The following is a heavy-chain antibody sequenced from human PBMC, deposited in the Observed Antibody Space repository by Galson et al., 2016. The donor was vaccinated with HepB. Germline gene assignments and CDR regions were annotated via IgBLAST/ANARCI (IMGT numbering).Heavy chain of an antibody. V-gene: IGHV4-34*01. CDR1: GGAFHGYY. Sequence: TCVVSGGAFHGYYWSWIRQPPGKGLEWIGEINHSGSTNYNPSLQNRVTMSVDTSKKELSLKINSVTAADSAVYFCARPFAYGPRSSFNLWGQGSVVIVSS. J-gene: IGHJ3*01. CDR2: INHSGST. D-gene: IGHD3-10*01. CDR3: ARPFAYGPRSSFNL.